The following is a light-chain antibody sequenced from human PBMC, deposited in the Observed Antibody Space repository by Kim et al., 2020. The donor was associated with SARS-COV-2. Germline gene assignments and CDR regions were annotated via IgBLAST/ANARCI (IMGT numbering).Light chain of an antibody. CDR3: QYYSSYSAT. J-gene: IGKJ1*01. V-gene: IGKV1-5*01. Sequence: DIQMTQSPSTLSASVGDRVTITCRASQSISSWLAWYQQKRGEAPKLLIYEASSLQSGVPSRFSGSGSGTEFTFTISSLQPDDFAIYYCQYYSSYSATFVQGTKVYIK. CDR2: EAS. CDR1: QSISSW.